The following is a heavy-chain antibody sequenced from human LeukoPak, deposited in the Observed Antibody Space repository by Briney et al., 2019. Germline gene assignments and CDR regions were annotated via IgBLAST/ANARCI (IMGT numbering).Heavy chain of an antibody. Sequence: SETLSLTCSVSGGSISSYYWSWIRQPPGKGLEWIGYVYYSGSTNYNPSLKSRVTISVDTPKNQFSLKLSSVTAADTAVYYCARRERYCSSTSCYSYFDYWGQGTLVTVSS. V-gene: IGHV4-59*01. D-gene: IGHD2-2*02. CDR1: GGSISSYY. CDR2: VYYSGST. CDR3: ARRERYCSSTSCYSYFDY. J-gene: IGHJ4*02.